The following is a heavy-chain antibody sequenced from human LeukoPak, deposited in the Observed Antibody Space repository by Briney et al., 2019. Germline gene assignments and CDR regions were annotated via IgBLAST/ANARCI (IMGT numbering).Heavy chain of an antibody. D-gene: IGHD6-6*01. Sequence: PEGSLRLSCAASGFTFSSYSMNWVRQAPGKGLGWVSSISSSSSYIYYADSVKGRFTISRDNAKNSLYLQMNSLRAEDTAVYYCARYSSIAARPDYWGQGTLVTVSS. CDR3: ARYSSIAARPDY. CDR1: GFTFSSYS. CDR2: ISSSSSYI. V-gene: IGHV3-21*01. J-gene: IGHJ4*02.